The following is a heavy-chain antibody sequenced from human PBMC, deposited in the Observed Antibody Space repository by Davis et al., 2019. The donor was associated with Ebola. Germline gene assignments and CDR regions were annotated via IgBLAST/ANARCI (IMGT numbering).Heavy chain of an antibody. CDR1: GFTFSSYA. CDR2: ISYDGSNK. V-gene: IGHV3-30-3*01. Sequence: PGGSLRLSCAASGFTFSSYAMHWVRQAPGKGLEWVAVISYDGSNKYYADSVKGRFTIPRDNSKNTLYLQMNSLRAEDTAVYYCARDGFGSTSRWLQLRYYYYGMDVWGKGTTVTVSS. CDR3: ARDGFGSTSRWLQLRYYYYGMDV. J-gene: IGHJ6*04. D-gene: IGHD5-24*01.